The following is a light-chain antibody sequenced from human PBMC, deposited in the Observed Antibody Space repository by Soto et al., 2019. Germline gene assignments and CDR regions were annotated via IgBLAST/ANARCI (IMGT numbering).Light chain of an antibody. J-gene: IGKJ5*01. CDR3: QQHNSSPLT. CDR1: QSVNNN. CDR2: DTS. Sequence: EILMTQSPASLSVSPGERVTLACRASQSVNNNLAWYQQQPGQAPRLLIYDTSYRATGVPARVSGSGSGTDFTLTISRLQPDDFAMYFCQQHNSSPLTFGRGTRLEI. V-gene: IGKV3-15*01.